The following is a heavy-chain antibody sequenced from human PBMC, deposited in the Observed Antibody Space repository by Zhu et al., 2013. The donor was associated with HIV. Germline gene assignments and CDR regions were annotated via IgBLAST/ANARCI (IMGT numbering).Heavy chain of an antibody. CDR3: AIFAPDFWSGYSSYYFDY. V-gene: IGHV1-8*01. D-gene: IGHD3-3*01. CDR1: GYTFTSYD. CDR2: MNPNSGNT. Sequence: QVQLVQSGAEVKKPGASVKVSCKASGYTFTSYDINWVRQATGQGLEWMGWMNPNSGNTGYAQKFQGRVTMTRNTSISTAYMELSSLRSEDTAVYYCAIFAPDFWSGYSSYYFDYWGQGTLVTVSS. J-gene: IGHJ4*02.